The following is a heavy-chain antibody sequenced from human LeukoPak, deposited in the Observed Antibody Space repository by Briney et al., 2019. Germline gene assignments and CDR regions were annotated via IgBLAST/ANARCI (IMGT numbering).Heavy chain of an antibody. CDR1: GYTFTSYY. V-gene: IGHV1-46*01. D-gene: IGHD4-23*01. J-gene: IGHJ5*02. Sequence: GASVKVSCKASGYTFTSYYMHWVRQAPGQGLEWMGIINTSGGSTTYAQKFQGRVSMTRDTSTSTVYLEVSSLGSEDTAVYYCARSQGGNTLWFDPWGQGTLVTVSS. CDR2: INTSGGST. CDR3: ARSQGGNTLWFDP.